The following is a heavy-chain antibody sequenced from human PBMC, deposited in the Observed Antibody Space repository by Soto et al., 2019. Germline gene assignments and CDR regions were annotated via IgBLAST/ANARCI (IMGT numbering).Heavy chain of an antibody. V-gene: IGHV4-4*07. CDR1: GASVRTNY. D-gene: IGHD3-22*01. Sequence: QVQLEESGPGLVKSSETLSLICRVSGASVRTNYWSWIRQPAGKGLEWIGRVYATGRSNYNPSLMNRATMSVDKSQNKFSLSLTSLTAADTATYYCARDPLPTESSAPWGRGILVTVSS. CDR2: VYATGRS. CDR3: ARDPLPTESSAP. J-gene: IGHJ5*02.